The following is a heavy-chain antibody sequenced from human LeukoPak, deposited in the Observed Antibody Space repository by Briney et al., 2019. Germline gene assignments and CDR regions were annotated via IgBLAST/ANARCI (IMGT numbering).Heavy chain of an antibody. CDR1: GYTFTSYG. Sequence: GASVKVSCKASGYTFTSYGISWVRQAPGQGLEWMGWISAYNGNTNYAQKLQGGVTMTTDTSTSTAYMELRSLRSDDTAVYYCARDGNYYDSSGYWYWFDPWGQGTLVTVSS. V-gene: IGHV1-18*01. CDR2: ISAYNGNT. D-gene: IGHD3-22*01. J-gene: IGHJ5*02. CDR3: ARDGNYYDSSGYWYWFDP.